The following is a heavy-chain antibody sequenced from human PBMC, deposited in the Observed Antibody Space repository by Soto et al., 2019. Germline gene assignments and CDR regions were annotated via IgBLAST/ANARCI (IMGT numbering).Heavy chain of an antibody. Sequence: QVQLQESGPGLVKPSETLSLTCTVSGGSISSYYWSWIRQPAGKGLEWIGRIYTSVSTNYNPSLISRVTMSVATSKNQFSLKLSSVTAADTAVYYCARAAPELWFGVDYWGQGTLVTVSS. V-gene: IGHV4-4*07. D-gene: IGHD3-10*01. J-gene: IGHJ4*02. CDR1: GGSISSYY. CDR2: IYTSVST. CDR3: ARAAPELWFGVDY.